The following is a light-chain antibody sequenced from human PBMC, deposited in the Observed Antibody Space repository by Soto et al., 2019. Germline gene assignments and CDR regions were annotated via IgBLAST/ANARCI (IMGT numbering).Light chain of an antibody. V-gene: IGKV3-20*01. Sequence: EIVLTQSPGTLSLSPGERATLSCRASQSVSSSYLAWYQQKPGQAPRPLIYGASSRAIGIPDGFSGSGSGTDSTLTISRLEPEDFAVYYCQQYGSSPWMFGQGTKVDIK. CDR2: GAS. J-gene: IGKJ1*01. CDR3: QQYGSSPWM. CDR1: QSVSSSY.